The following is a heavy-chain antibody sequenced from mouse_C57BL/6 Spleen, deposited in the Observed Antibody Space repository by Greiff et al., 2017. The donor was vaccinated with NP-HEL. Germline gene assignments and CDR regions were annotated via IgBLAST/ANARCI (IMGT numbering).Heavy chain of an antibody. V-gene: IGHV5-4*03. CDR3: ARALYCNYLYYFDY. D-gene: IGHD2-1*01. CDR2: ISDGGSYT. CDR1: GFTFSSYA. J-gene: IGHJ2*01. Sequence: EVMLVESGGGLVKPGGSLKLSCAASGFTFSSYAMSWVRQTPEKRLEWVATISDGGSYTYYPDNVKGRFTISRDNAKNNLYLQMSHLKSEDTAMYYCARALYCNYLYYFDYWGQGTTLTVSS.